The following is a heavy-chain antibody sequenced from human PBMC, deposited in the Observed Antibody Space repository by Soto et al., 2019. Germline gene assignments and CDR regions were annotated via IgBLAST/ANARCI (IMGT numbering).Heavy chain of an antibody. CDR1: GGSISSYY. CDR2: IDCSGST. V-gene: IGHV4-59*01. Sequence: PSETLSLTCTVSGGSISSYYWSWIRQPPGKGLEWIGYIDCSGSTNYNPSLKSRVTISVDTSKNQFSLKLSSVPAADTAVYYCARRVSAAPPYNWFDPWGQGTLVTVSS. D-gene: IGHD6-13*01. CDR3: ARRVSAAPPYNWFDP. J-gene: IGHJ5*02.